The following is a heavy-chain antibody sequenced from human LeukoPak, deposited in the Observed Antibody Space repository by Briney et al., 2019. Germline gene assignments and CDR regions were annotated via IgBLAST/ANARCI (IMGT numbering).Heavy chain of an antibody. V-gene: IGHV1-69*04. J-gene: IGHJ4*02. CDR1: GGTFSSYA. D-gene: IGHD3-10*01. CDR2: IIPIFGIA. CDR3: ARLWFGESTFDY. Sequence: SVKVSFKASGGTFSSYAISWVRQAPGQGLEWMGRIIPIFGIANYAQKFQGRVTITADKSTSTAYMELSSLRSEDTAVYYCARLWFGESTFDYWGQGTLVTVSS.